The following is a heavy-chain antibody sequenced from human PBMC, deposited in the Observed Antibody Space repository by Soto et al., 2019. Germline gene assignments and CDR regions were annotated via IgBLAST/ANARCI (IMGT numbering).Heavy chain of an antibody. CDR3: LVVVAARGDAFDI. J-gene: IGHJ3*02. CDR2: ISGSGGST. D-gene: IGHD2-15*01. V-gene: IGHV3-23*01. Sequence: PGGSLRLSCAASGFTFSSYAMSWVRQAPGKGLEWVSAISGSGGSTYYADSVKGRFTISRDNAKNSLYLQMNSLRAEDTAVYYCLVVVAARGDAFDIWGQGAMVTVSS. CDR1: GFTFSSYA.